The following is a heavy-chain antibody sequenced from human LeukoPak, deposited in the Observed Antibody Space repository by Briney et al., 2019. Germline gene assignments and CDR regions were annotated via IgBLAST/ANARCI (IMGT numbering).Heavy chain of an antibody. CDR3: AKAPYKSAYYFDY. Sequence: QPGGSLRLSCAASGFTFSSYGMHWVRQAPGKGLEWVAFIRYDGSNKYYADSVKGRFTISRDNSKNTLYLQMNSLRAEDTAVYYCAKAPYKSAYYFDYWGKEPLVTVS. CDR1: GFTFSSYG. V-gene: IGHV3-30*02. CDR2: IRYDGSNK. D-gene: IGHD5-24*01. J-gene: IGHJ4*02.